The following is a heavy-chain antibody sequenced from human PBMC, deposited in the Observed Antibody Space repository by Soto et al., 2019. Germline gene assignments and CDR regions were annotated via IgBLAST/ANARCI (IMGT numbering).Heavy chain of an antibody. V-gene: IGHV4-34*01. Sequence: SETLSLTCAVYGGSFSGYYWSWIHQPPGKGLEWIGEINHSGSTNYNPSLKSRVTISVDTSKNQFSLKLSSVTAADTAVYYCASCTGMQQLPNWFDPWGQGTLVTVSS. CDR2: INHSGST. J-gene: IGHJ5*02. CDR1: GGSFSGYY. D-gene: IGHD6-13*01. CDR3: ASCTGMQQLPNWFDP.